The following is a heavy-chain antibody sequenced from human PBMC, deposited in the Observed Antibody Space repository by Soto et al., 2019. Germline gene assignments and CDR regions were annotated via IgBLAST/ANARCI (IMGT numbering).Heavy chain of an antibody. D-gene: IGHD3-22*01. CDR2: ISGSGIST. CDR1: GLTFSSYA. Sequence: GGSLRLSCAASGLTFSSYAMSWVRQAPGKGLEWVSGISGSGISTYYADSVKGRFTISRDNSKNTLYLQMNSLRAEDTAVYYCAKNSESSAYSSFDYWGQGTLVTAPQ. J-gene: IGHJ4*02. CDR3: AKNSESSAYSSFDY. V-gene: IGHV3-23*01.